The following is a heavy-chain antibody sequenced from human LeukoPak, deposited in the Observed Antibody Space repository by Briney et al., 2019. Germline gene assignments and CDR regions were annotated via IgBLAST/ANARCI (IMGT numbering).Heavy chain of an antibody. V-gene: IGHV4-39*01. D-gene: IGHD2-15*01. CDR2: IYYSGST. Sequence: PSETLSLTCTVSGGSISSSSYYWGWIRQPPGKGPEWIGSIYYSGSTYYNPSLKSRVTISVDTSKNQFSLKLSSVTAADTAVYYCARPRAYCSGGSCYSVIWFDPWGQGTLVTVSS. J-gene: IGHJ5*02. CDR1: GGSISSSSYY. CDR3: ARPRAYCSGGSCYSVIWFDP.